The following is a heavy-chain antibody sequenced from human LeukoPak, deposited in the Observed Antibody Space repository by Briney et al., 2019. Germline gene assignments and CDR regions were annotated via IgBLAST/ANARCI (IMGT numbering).Heavy chain of an antibody. CDR2: VSGSDST. CDR3: AKGVRFLDWWILDY. CDR1: GFTFSSFA. J-gene: IGHJ4*02. Sequence: GGSLRLSCAASGFTFSSFAMSWVRQAPGKGLEWVSAVSGSDSTYYADSVKGRFTISRDNSKNTLYLQMNSLRAEDTAIYYCAKGVRFLDWWILDYWGQGSLVTVSS. D-gene: IGHD3-9*01. V-gene: IGHV3-23*01.